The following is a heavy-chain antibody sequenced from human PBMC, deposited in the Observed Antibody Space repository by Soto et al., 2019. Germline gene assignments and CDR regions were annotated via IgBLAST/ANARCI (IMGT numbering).Heavy chain of an antibody. CDR1: GGSISSYY. V-gene: IGHV4-59*01. D-gene: IGHD3-10*01. CDR2: IYYSGST. J-gene: IGHJ6*03. CDR3: ARVDVQGITMVRGVILYYSMDV. Sequence: LSLTCTVSGGSISSYYWSWIRQPPGKGLEWIGYIYYSGSTNYNPSLKSRVTISVDTSKNQFSLKLSSVTAADTAVYYCARVDVQGITMVRGVILYYSMDVWGKGTTVTVSS.